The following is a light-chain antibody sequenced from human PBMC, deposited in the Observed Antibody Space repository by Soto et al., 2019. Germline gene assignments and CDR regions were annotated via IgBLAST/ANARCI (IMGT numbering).Light chain of an antibody. V-gene: IGKV1-33*01. Sequence: DIQMTQSPSSLSASVGDRVTITCQASQDIVNYLNWYQQKPGKAPKLLIYDASHLQTGVPSRFSGSGSGTDFTFTVSSLQPEDIATDYCQQYVNFPITFGQGTRLEIK. J-gene: IGKJ5*01. CDR1: QDIVNY. CDR3: QQYVNFPIT. CDR2: DAS.